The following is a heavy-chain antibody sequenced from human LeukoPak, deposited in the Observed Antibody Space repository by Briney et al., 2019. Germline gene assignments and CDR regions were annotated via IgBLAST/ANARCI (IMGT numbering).Heavy chain of an antibody. D-gene: IGHD3-10*01. CDR1: GFTFSNAW. CDR2: ISSSSSYI. Sequence: GGSLRLSCAASGFTFSNAWMSWVRQAPGRGLEWVSSISSSSSYIYYADSVKGRFTISRDNAKNSLYLQMNSLRAEDTAVYYCARFLQELPYIDYWGQGTLVTVSS. V-gene: IGHV3-21*01. J-gene: IGHJ4*02. CDR3: ARFLQELPYIDY.